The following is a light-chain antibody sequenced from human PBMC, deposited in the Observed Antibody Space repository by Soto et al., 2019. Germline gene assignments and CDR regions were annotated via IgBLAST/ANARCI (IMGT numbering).Light chain of an antibody. V-gene: IGKV3-20*01. Sequence: EFVLTQSPGPLSLSPGERATLSCRASQTVRNNYLAWYQQKPGQAPRLLIYDASSRATGIPDRFSGSGSGTDFTLTISRLEPEDFAVYYCQQYGSSPPWTFGQGTKVDIK. CDR3: QQYGSSPPWT. CDR2: DAS. CDR1: QTVRNNY. J-gene: IGKJ1*01.